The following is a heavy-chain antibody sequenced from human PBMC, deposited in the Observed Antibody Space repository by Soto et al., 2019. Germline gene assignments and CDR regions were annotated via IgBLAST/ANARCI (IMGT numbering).Heavy chain of an antibody. D-gene: IGHD6-19*01. CDR2: ISGSGGSA. V-gene: IGHV3-23*01. CDR3: AKQAVARGDIDY. CDR1: GFTFSSYS. Sequence: GGSLRLSCAASGFTFSSYSMNWVRQAPGKGLEWVSSISGSGGSAYYADSVKGRFTISRDNSKNTLYLQMNSLRAEDTAVYYCAKQAVARGDIDYWGQGTLVTVSS. J-gene: IGHJ4*02.